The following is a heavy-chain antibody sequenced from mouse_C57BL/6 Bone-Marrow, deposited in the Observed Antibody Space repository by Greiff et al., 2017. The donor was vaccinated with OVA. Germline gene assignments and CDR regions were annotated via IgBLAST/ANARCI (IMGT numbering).Heavy chain of an antibody. Sequence: VQLVESGGGLVKPGGSLKLSCAASGFTFSDYGMHWVRQAPEKGLEWVAYISSGSSTIYYADTVKGRFTISRDNAKNTLFLQMTSLRSEDTAMYYCAKTAQAWFAYWGQGTLVTVSA. CDR2: ISSGSSTI. CDR1: GFTFSDYG. D-gene: IGHD3-2*02. J-gene: IGHJ3*01. CDR3: AKTAQAWFAY. V-gene: IGHV5-17*01.